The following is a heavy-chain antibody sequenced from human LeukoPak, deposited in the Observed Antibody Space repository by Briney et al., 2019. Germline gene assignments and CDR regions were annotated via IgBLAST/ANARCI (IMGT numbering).Heavy chain of an antibody. CDR2: IKQDESEK. D-gene: IGHD3-3*01. CDR3: AKDVRDYDFWTNYYSYYMDV. J-gene: IGHJ6*03. Sequence: GGSLRLSCAAPGFSFSGYWMSWVRQAPGKGLEWVANIKQDESEKYYVDSVKGRFTISRDNAKNSLYLQMNSLRAEDTAVYYCAKDVRDYDFWTNYYSYYMDVWGKGTTVSVSS. V-gene: IGHV3-7*01. CDR1: GFSFSGYW.